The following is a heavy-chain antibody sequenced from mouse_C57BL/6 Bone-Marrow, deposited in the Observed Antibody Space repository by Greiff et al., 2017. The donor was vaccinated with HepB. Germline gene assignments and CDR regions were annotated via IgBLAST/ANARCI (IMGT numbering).Heavy chain of an antibody. CDR2: IDPNSGGT. V-gene: IGHV1-72*01. J-gene: IGHJ2*01. CDR3: ARGVYGNYDYFDY. CDR1: GYTFTSYW. Sequence: QVHVKQPGAELVKPGASVKLSCKASGYTFTSYWMHWVKQRPGRGLEWIGRIDPNSGGTKYNEKFKSKATLTVDKPSSTAYMQLSSLTSEDSAVYYCARGVYGNYDYFDYWGQGTTLTVSS. D-gene: IGHD2-1*01.